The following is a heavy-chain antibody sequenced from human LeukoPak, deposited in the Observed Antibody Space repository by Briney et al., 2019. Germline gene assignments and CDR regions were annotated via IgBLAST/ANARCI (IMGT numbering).Heavy chain of an antibody. CDR1: GGSISSSSYY. CDR3: ARQGGYDYVWGSYRTPFFDY. Sequence: PSETLSLTCTVSGGSISSSSYYWGWIRQPPGKGLEWIGSIYYSGSTYYNPSLKSRVTISVDTSKNQFSLKLGSVTAADTAVYYCARQGGYDYVWGSYRTPFFDYWGQGTLVTVSS. V-gene: IGHV4-39*01. D-gene: IGHD3-16*02. J-gene: IGHJ4*02. CDR2: IYYSGST.